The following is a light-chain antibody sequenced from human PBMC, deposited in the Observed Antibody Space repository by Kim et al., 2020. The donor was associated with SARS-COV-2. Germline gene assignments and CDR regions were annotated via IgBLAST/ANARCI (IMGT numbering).Light chain of an antibody. V-gene: IGLV2-14*03. CDR1: SNDNGAYDY. CDR2: DVS. Sequence: GQSITISCIGTSNDNGAYDYFSWYQQHPSKVPRLLVYDVSKWPSGASNRFSGSKSGYLASLTISGLQTEDEADYYCYSYTKSDTFVFGTGTKVTVL. J-gene: IGLJ1*01. CDR3: YSYTKSDTFV.